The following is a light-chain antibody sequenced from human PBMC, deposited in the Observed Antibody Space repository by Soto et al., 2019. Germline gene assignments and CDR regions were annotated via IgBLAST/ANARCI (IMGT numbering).Light chain of an antibody. J-gene: IGKJ1*01. CDR2: GAS. CDR3: QHYGTTPWT. Sequence: ETVLTQSPATLSLSPGERVTLSCRASQSVCSGCLAWYQQKPGQSPRLLMYGASSRATGIPDRFSGSGSGTDFTLTISRLEPEHFAVYYCQHYGTTPWTFGPGTKVGIK. V-gene: IGKV3-20*01. CDR1: QSVCSGC.